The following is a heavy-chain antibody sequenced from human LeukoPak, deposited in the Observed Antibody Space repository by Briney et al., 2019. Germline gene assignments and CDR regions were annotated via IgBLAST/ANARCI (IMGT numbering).Heavy chain of an antibody. D-gene: IGHD3-10*01. CDR2: IYSGGST. CDR3: ARADLLWFGELSQPIDY. J-gene: IGHJ4*02. V-gene: IGHV3-53*05. Sequence: GGSLRLSCAASGFTVSSNYMSWVRQAPGKGLEWVSVIYSGGSTYYADSVKGRFTISRDNSKNTLYLQMNSLRAEDTAVYYCARADLLWFGELSQPIDYWGQGTLVTVSS. CDR1: GFTVSSNY.